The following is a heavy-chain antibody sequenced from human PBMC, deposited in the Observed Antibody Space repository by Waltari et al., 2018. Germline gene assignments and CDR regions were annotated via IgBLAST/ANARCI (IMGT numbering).Heavy chain of an antibody. CDR2: MTRDGSGA. Sequence: EEQLVESGGGLVQPGGSLRLSCAASGFTLSTYWMHWVRQAPGKGLVGVSRMTRDGSGANYADSGKGRFTISRDNAKNTLYLQMNSLSAEDTAVYYCARARRGNFDSSGNPLWYFDDWGQGILVTVSS. J-gene: IGHJ4*02. V-gene: IGHV3-74*01. D-gene: IGHD3-22*01. CDR1: GFTLSTYW. CDR3: ARARRGNFDSSGNPLWYFDD.